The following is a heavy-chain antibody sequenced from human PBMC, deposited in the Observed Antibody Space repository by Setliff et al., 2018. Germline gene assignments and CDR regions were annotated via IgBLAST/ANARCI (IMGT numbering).Heavy chain of an antibody. CDR1: GGPIISTNFHHY. J-gene: IGHJ4*02. CDR3: ARGVPYYNFWSGYYGPLHYFDY. D-gene: IGHD3-3*01. Sequence: PSETLSLTCSVSGGPIISTNFHHYWGWIRQSPGEGLEWIGTVSYRGNAFYNPSLAGRATISLDTSKNQFSLKLSSVTAADTAVYYCARGVPYYNFWSGYYGPLHYFDYWGQGTRVTVS. V-gene: IGHV4-39*07. CDR2: VSYRGNA.